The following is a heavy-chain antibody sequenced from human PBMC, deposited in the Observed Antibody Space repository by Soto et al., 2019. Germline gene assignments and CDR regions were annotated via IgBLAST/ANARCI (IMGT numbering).Heavy chain of an antibody. CDR1: VFTFSSYE. J-gene: IGHJ4*02. CDR3: AREGY. V-gene: IGHV3-48*03. Sequence: WGSLRLSCASSVFTFSSYEMNWVRQAPGKGLESVSYTSSSGSNIYYADSVKGRFTISRDNAKNSLYLQLTSLRAEDTAVYYCAREGYWGQGTMGTVSA. CDR2: TSSSGSNI.